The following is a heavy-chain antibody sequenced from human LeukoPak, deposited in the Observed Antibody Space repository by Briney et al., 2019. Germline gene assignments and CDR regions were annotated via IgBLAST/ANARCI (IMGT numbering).Heavy chain of an antibody. V-gene: IGHV1-8*01. D-gene: IGHD6-13*01. Sequence: GASVKVSCKASGYTFTSYDINWVRQATGQGLEWMGRMNPNSGNTGYAQKFQGRVTMTRNTSISTAYMELSSLRSEDTAVYYCARDGPNSWYYYFGYWGQGTLVTVSS. J-gene: IGHJ4*02. CDR3: ARDGPNSWYYYFGY. CDR1: GYTFTSYD. CDR2: MNPNSGNT.